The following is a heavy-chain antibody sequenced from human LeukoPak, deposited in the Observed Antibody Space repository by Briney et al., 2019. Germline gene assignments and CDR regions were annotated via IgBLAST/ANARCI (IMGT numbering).Heavy chain of an antibody. V-gene: IGHV4-30-2*01. CDR2: IYHSGST. CDR1: GGSISSGGYY. CDR3: ARGGWLSTLDY. D-gene: IGHD3-22*01. J-gene: IGHJ4*02. Sequence: SETLSLTCTVSGGSISSGGYYWSWIRQPPGKGLEWIGYIYHSGSTYYNPSLKSRVTISVDRSKNQFSLKLSSVTAADTAVYYCARGGWLSTLDYWGQGTLVTVSS.